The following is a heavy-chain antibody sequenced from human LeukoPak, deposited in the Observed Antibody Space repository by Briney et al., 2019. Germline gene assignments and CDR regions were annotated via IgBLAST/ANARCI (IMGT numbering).Heavy chain of an antibody. CDR1: GGTFSNDA. CDR3: ARDSNLFDQYSSSLVGDPDYYYYGMDV. J-gene: IGHJ6*02. CDR2: IIPNLGMA. V-gene: IGHV1-69*04. D-gene: IGHD6-13*01. Sequence: SVKVSCKASGGTFSNDAISWVRQAPGQGLEWMGRIIPNLGMALYAQKFKGRVTITADKSPSTAYMELSSLTSEDTAVYFCARDSNLFDQYSSSLVGDPDYYYYGMDVWGQGTTVTVSS.